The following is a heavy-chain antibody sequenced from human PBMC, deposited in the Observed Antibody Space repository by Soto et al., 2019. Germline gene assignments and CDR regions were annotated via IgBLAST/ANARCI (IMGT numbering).Heavy chain of an antibody. CDR2: IGATGGST. CDR1: GFTFSTYA. J-gene: IGHJ4*02. Sequence: PGGDLRLSWAASGFTFSTYALSWVRQAPGKGLEWVSAIGATGGSTYYAVSVKGRFTISRDNSKNTLFLQMNSLRAEDTAVYDCAKEPYYDAYGYYDYCGQGTLVTVSS. V-gene: IGHV3-23*01. CDR3: AKEPYYDAYGYYDY. D-gene: IGHD3-22*01.